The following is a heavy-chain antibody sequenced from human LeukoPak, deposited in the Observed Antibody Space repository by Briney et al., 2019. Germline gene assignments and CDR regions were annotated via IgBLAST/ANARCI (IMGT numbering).Heavy chain of an antibody. CDR1: GFTFSSYW. CDR2: IKQDGSEK. D-gene: IGHD3-22*01. CDR3: ARARRESSGYYLGSPTDAFDI. Sequence: GGSLRLSCAASGFTFSSYWMSWVRQAPGKGLEWVANIKQDGSEKYYVDSVKGRFTISRDNAKNSLYLQMNSLRAEDTAVYYCARARRESSGYYLGSPTDAFDIWGQGTMVTVSS. J-gene: IGHJ3*02. V-gene: IGHV3-7*01.